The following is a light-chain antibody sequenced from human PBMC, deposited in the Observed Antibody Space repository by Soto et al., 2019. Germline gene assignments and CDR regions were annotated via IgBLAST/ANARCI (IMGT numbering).Light chain of an antibody. Sequence: QSVLTQPRSVSGSPEQSVTISCTGTSSDVGGSNYVSWYQQHPGKAPKLMIFDVSKRPSGVPDRFSGSKSDNTASLTISGLQSEDEADYYCCSYARSSFVFGTGTKLTVL. J-gene: IGLJ1*01. CDR3: CSYARSSFV. V-gene: IGLV2-11*01. CDR1: SSDVGGSNY. CDR2: DVS.